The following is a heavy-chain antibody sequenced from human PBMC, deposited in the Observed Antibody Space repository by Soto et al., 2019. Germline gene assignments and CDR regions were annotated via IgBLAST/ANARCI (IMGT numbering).Heavy chain of an antibody. CDR2: IYYSGST. Sequence: SETLSLTCTVSGGSISSGGYYWSWIRQHPGKGLEWIGYIYYSGSTYYNPSLKSRVTISVDTSKNQFSLKLSSVTAADTAVYYCARGLNDSSGYLDACDIWGQGTMVTVSS. D-gene: IGHD3-22*01. V-gene: IGHV4-31*03. J-gene: IGHJ3*02. CDR1: GGSISSGGYY. CDR3: ARGLNDSSGYLDACDI.